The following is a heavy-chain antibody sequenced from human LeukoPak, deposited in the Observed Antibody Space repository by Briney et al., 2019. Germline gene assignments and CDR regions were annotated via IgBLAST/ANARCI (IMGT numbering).Heavy chain of an antibody. J-gene: IGHJ4*02. CDR1: GFTFSDYY. V-gene: IGHV3-11*01. D-gene: IGHD5-24*01. CDR2: ISSSGSTI. Sequence: GESLRLSCAASGFTFSDYYMSWIRQAPGKGLEWVSYISSSGSTIYYADSVKGRFTISRDNAKNSLYLQMNSLRAEDTAVYYCARDAGDGYNLFDYWGQGTLVTVSS. CDR3: ARDAGDGYNLFDY.